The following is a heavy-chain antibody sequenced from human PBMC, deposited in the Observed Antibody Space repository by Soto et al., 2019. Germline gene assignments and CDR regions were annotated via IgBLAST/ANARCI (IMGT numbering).Heavy chain of an antibody. J-gene: IGHJ4*02. CDR3: AIDFEY. CDR1: GFTFSTFL. CDR2: INSHGSST. V-gene: IGHV3-74*01. Sequence: EVQLVESGGGLVQPGGSLRLSCAASGFTFSTFLMHWVRQAAGKGLVWVSRINSHGSSTYYADSVKGRVTISRDNAKNTLYLQLNSLRPEDTAVYYCAIDFEYWGQGALVTVSS.